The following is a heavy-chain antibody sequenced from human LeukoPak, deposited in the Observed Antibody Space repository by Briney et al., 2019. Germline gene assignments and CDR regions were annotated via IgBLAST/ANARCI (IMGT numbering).Heavy chain of an antibody. Sequence: GGSLRLSCAASGFNVSSYAVSWVRQVPGKGLEWVSYISSSGNTIYYADSVKGRFTISRDNANNLLYLQMSGLRAEDTAVYYCARVGALGSLGYWGQGILVAVSS. CDR1: GFNVSSYA. CDR2: ISSSGNTI. V-gene: IGHV3-48*03. D-gene: IGHD1-26*01. CDR3: ARVGALGSLGY. J-gene: IGHJ4*02.